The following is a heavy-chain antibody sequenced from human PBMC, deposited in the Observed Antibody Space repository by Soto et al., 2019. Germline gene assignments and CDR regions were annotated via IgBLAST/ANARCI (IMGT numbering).Heavy chain of an antibody. J-gene: IGHJ6*02. CDR2: IYYSGST. CDR1: GGSISSGGYY. D-gene: IGHD6-13*01. CDR3: ASGVIAAAGTKAYPRTITYYYGMDV. Sequence: SETLSLTCTVSGGSISSGGYYWSWIRQHPGKGLEWIGYIYYSGSTYYNPSLKSRVTISVDTSKNQFSLKLSSVTAADTAVYYCASGVIAAAGTKAYPRTITYYYGMDVWGQGTTVTVSS. V-gene: IGHV4-31*03.